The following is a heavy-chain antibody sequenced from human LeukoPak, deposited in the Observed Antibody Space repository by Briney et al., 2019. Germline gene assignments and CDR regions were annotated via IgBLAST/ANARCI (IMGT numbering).Heavy chain of an antibody. CDR2: INHSGST. J-gene: IGHJ4*02. CDR3: ARGSRYSSGWHNYYFDY. V-gene: IGHV4-39*07. D-gene: IGHD6-19*01. CDR1: GGSISSGSYY. Sequence: SETLSLTCTVSGGSISSGSYYWSWIRQPPGKGLEWIGEINHSGSTNYNPSLKSRVTISVDTSKNQFSLKLSSVTAADTAVYYCARGSRYSSGWHNYYFDYWGQGTLVTVSS.